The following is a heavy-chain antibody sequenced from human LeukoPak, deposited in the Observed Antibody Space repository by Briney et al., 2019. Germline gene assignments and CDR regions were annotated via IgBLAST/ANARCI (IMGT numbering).Heavy chain of an antibody. J-gene: IGHJ4*02. CDR3: ATGLTYYYGSGMDY. V-gene: IGHV5-51*01. D-gene: IGHD3-10*01. CDR1: GCIFTSYW. CDR2: IHPGDSDT. Sequence: GGALKISFKGSGCIFTSYWIGWVRPMPGKGLEVMGVIHPGDSDTQYSASFEGQLTISADNYISTPSLQSSSLKASDTAMYYCATGLTYYYGSGMDYWGQGTLVTVSS.